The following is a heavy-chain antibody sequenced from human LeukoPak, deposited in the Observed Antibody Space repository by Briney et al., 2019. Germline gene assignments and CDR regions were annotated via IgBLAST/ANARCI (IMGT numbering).Heavy chain of an antibody. J-gene: IGHJ5*02. Sequence: PGGSLRLSCAASGFTFSSYWMSWVRQAPGKGLEWVANIKQDGSEKYYVDSVKGRFTISRDNAKNSLYLQMNSLRAEDTAVYYCARTVFVDYYGSGSHNWFDPWGQGTLVTVSS. CDR3: ARTVFVDYYGSGSHNWFDP. V-gene: IGHV3-7*01. CDR2: IKQDGSEK. D-gene: IGHD3-10*01. CDR1: GFTFSSYW.